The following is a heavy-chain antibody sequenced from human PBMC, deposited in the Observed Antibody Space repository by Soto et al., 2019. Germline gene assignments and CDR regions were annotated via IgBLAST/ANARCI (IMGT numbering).Heavy chain of an antibody. CDR3: ARDRGGNYESDFHFGMDV. CDR1: GGTFSSYA. CDR2: IIPIFGTA. Sequence: SVKVSCKASGGTFSSYAISWVRQAPGQGLEWMGGIIPIFGTANYAQKFQGRVTITADESTSTAYMELSSLTSEDTDVYYCARDRGGNYESDFHFGMDVWGHGTTVTSP. D-gene: IGHD1-7*01. V-gene: IGHV1-69*13. J-gene: IGHJ6*02.